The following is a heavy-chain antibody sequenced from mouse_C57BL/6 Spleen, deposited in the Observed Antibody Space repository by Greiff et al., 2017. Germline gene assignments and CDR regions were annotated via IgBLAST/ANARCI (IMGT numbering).Heavy chain of an antibody. Sequence: LVESGAELARPGASVKMSCKASGYTFTSYTMHWVKQRPGQGLEWIGYINPSSGYTKYNQKFKDKATLTADKSSSTAYMQLSSLTSEDSAVYYCARWSDSYYYAMDYWGQGTSVTGSS. CDR1: GYTFTSYT. CDR2: INPSSGYT. CDR3: ARWSDSYYYAMDY. V-gene: IGHV1-4*01. D-gene: IGHD2-12*01. J-gene: IGHJ4*01.